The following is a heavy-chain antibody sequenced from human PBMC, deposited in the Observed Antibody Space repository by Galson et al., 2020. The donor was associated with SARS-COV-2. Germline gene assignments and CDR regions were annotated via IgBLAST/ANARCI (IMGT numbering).Heavy chain of an antibody. CDR3: ARASSSRDGDCYYDREG. CDR2: INPNSGGT. D-gene: IGHD2-2*01. V-gene: IGHV1-2*04. J-gene: IGHJ6*03. Sequence: ASVKVSCKASGYTFTGYYMHWVRQAPGQGLEWMGWINPNSGGTNYAQKFQGWVTMTRDTSISTAYMELSRLRSDDTAVYYCARASSSRDGDCYYDREGWGKGKTVIVSS. CDR1: GYTFTGYY.